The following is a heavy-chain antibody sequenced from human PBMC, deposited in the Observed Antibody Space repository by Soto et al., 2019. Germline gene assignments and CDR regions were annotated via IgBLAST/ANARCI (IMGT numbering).Heavy chain of an antibody. CDR3: ARHGYYDSSGYMGEEVHYYYYYRLDV. J-gene: IGHJ6*02. Sequence: SVKVSLKGSGGTLSRHGLHWVRQAPGKGLAGVGGINPFFGTATYAQKFQGRVTITADESTSTAYMELSSLRSEDTAVYYCARHGYYDSSGYMGEEVHYYYYYRLDVWGQGTTVTVPS. D-gene: IGHD3-22*01. CDR1: GGTLSRHG. CDR2: INPFFGTA. V-gene: IGHV1-69*13.